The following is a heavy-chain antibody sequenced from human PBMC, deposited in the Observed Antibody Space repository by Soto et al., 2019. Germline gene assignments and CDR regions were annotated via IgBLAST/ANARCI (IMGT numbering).Heavy chain of an antibody. CDR2: ILPLIGST. CDR1: GGNFGTYS. V-gene: IGHV1-69*06. D-gene: IGHD3-10*01. J-gene: IGHJ5*02. Sequence: QVQLVQSGAEVKKPGSAVKVSCKASGGNFGTYSITWVRQAPGQGLEWMGGILPLIGSTNYAEKFQGRVTLTADKSTTTAYMELSRLSSEDTAVYYCARDPVTMARGLIISDFDPWGQGTLVTVSS. CDR3: ARDPVTMARGLIISDFDP.